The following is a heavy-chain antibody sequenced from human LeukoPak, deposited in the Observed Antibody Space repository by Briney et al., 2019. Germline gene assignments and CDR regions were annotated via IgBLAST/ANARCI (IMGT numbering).Heavy chain of an antibody. CDR3: TTDLPP. CDR1: GFTFSNVW. CDR2: IRSKIDGGTT. V-gene: IGHV3-15*01. J-gene: IGHJ5*02. Sequence: PGGSLILSCASSGFTFSNVWMSWVRQAPGKGLEWVGRIRSKIDGGTTDYAAPVKGRFTISRDDSKNSLYLQMNSLKIEDTAVYYCTTDLPPWGQGTLVTVSS.